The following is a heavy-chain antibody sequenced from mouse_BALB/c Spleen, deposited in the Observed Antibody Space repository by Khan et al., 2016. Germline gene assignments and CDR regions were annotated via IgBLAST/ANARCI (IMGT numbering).Heavy chain of an antibody. J-gene: IGHJ3*01. CDR2: IHYSGST. CDR1: GYSITSGYS. D-gene: IGHD2-4*01. Sequence: EVQLQESGPDLVKPSQSLSLTCTVTGYSITSGYSWHWIRPFPGNKLEWMCYIHYSGSTNYHPSLTSRISITRDTSKTQFFLQSNSVTTEETATYYGASYDDDDHWLACWGQETLVTVTA. CDR3: ASYDDDDHWLAC. V-gene: IGHV3-1*02.